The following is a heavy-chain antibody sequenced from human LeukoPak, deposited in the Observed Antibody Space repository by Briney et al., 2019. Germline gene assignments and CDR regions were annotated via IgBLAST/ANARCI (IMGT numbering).Heavy chain of an antibody. CDR2: ISAYNGNT. J-gene: IGHJ4*02. CDR1: GYTFTSYG. D-gene: IGHD2-8*01. Sequence: ASVKVSCKASGYTFTSYGISWVRQAPGQGLEWMGWISAYNGNTNYAQKLQGRVTMTTDTSTSTAYMELRSLRSDDTAVYYCARDQGDDIVLMVYAIWGQGTLVTVSS. V-gene: IGHV1-18*01. CDR3: ARDQGDDIVLMVYAI.